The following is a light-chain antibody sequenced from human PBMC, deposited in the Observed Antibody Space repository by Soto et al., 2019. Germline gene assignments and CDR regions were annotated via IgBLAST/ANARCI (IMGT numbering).Light chain of an antibody. CDR3: QQYNDWPRT. V-gene: IGKV3-15*01. CDR2: GAT. CDR1: QSVSTK. Sequence: VITQSPATPSVSPGERATLSLWASQSVSTKLAWYQQKPGQAPRLLIYGATTRATGISARFSGTGSGTEFTLTISSLQSEDSAVYYCQQYNDWPRTFGQGTKVDIK. J-gene: IGKJ1*01.